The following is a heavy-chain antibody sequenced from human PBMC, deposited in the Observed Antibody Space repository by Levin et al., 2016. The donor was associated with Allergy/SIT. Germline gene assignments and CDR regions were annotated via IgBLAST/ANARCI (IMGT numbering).Heavy chain of an antibody. CDR1: GGSISSYY. CDR3: ARRDRYNWKGAFDI. V-gene: IGHV4-59*01. Sequence: SETLSLTCTVSGGSISSYYWSWIRQPPGKGLEWIGYIYYSGSTNYNPSLKSRVTISVDTSKNQFSLKLSSVTAADTAVYYCARRDRYNWKGAFDIWGQGTMVTVSS. CDR2: IYYSGST. D-gene: IGHD1-20*01. J-gene: IGHJ3*02.